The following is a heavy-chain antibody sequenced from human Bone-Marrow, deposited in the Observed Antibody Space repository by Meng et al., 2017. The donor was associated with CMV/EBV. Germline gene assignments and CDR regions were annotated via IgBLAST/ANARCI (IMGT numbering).Heavy chain of an antibody. J-gene: IGHJ6*02. CDR2: IKQDGSEK. CDR3: AREVVLEQQLVIGPLYYYYGMDV. D-gene: IGHD6-13*01. CDR1: GFTFSSYW. V-gene: IGHV3-7*01. Sequence: GGSLRLSCAASGFTFSSYWMSWVRQAPGKGLEWVANIKQDGSEKYYVDSVKGRFTISRDNAKTSLYLQMNSLRAEDTAVYYCAREVVLEQQLVIGPLYYYYGMDVWGQGTTVTVSS.